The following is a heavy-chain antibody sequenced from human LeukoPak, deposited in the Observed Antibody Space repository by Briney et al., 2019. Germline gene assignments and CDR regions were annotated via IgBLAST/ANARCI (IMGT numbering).Heavy chain of an antibody. J-gene: IGHJ4*02. CDR2: IQKDGSEK. Sequence: GGSLRLSCAASGFAFGSYWMTWVRQAPGKGLEWVGNIQKDGSEKNYMDSVKVRFTISRDNARNSLYLQMNSLRAEDTAVYYCARDSGNSGYDVNDYWGQGTQVTVSS. CDR3: ARDSGNSGYDVNDY. V-gene: IGHV3-7*01. CDR1: GFAFGSYW. D-gene: IGHD5-12*01.